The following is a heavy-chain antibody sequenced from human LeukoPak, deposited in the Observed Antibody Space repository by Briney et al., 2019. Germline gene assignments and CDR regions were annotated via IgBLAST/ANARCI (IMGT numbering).Heavy chain of an antibody. D-gene: IGHD5-18*01. CDR1: GFTFSSYG. V-gene: IGHV3-30*18. CDR2: ISYDGSNK. Sequence: PGESLRLSCAASGFTFSSYGMHWVRQAPGKGLEWVAVISYDGSNKYYADSVKGRFTISRDNSKNTLYLQMNSLRAEDTAVYYCAKDESQLWFFPPPGDWGQGTLVTVSS. J-gene: IGHJ4*02. CDR3: AKDESQLWFFPPPGD.